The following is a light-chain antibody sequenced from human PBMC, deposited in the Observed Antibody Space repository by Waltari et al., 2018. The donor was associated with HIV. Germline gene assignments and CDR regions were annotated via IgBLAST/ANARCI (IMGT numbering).Light chain of an antibody. J-gene: IGLJ1*01. V-gene: IGLV3-25*03. CDR2: KDI. CDR1: ALPKQY. Sequence: SYELTQPPSVSVSPGQTARLTCSGDALPKQYAYWYQQKPGQAPILVIYKDIERPSGIPERFSGSSSGTTVTLTISGVQAEDEADYYCQSADSSDTFVFGSGTKVTVL. CDR3: QSADSSDTFV.